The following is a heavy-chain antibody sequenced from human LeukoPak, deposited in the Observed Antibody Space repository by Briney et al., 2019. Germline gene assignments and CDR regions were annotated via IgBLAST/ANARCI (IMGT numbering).Heavy chain of an antibody. CDR3: AKGHFASSSFFDY. J-gene: IGHJ4*02. CDR2: ISGSGDAT. Sequence: GGSLRLSCAASKFNFAMSWVRQTADKRLEWVSAISGSGDATFYTDSVKGRFTISRDNSKNTLYLQMNNLRVEDTAVYYCAKGHFASSSFFDYWGQGTLVTVSS. V-gene: IGHV3-23*01. CDR1: KFNFA. D-gene: IGHD6-6*01.